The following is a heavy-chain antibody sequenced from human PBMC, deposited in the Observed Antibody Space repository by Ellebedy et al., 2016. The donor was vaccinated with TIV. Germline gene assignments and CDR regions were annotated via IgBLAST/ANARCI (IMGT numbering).Heavy chain of an antibody. CDR1: GYTFTSYD. CDR2: MNPNSGNT. D-gene: IGHD3-10*01. J-gene: IGHJ6*02. CDR3: ARVYGSGSYLYYYYGMDV. V-gene: IGHV1-8*03. Sequence: AASVKVSCKASGYTFTSYDINWVRQATGQGLEWMGWMNPNSGNTGYAQKFQGRVTLTRNTAISTAYMELSSLRSEDTAVYYCARVYGSGSYLYYYYGMDVWGQGTTVTVSS.